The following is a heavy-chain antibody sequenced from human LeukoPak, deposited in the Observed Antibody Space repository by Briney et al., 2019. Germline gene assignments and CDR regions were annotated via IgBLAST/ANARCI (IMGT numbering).Heavy chain of an antibody. D-gene: IGHD6-13*01. CDR1: GGSISSGSYY. CDR2: IYTSGST. J-gene: IGHJ4*02. V-gene: IGHV4-61*02. Sequence: SETLSLTCTVSGGSISSGSYYWSWIRQPAGKGLEWIGRIYTSGSTYYNPSLKSRVTISVNTSRNQFSLGLSSVTAADPAVYFCARVAGYMTEDFFDSCGERALVSVSS. CDR3: ARVAGYMTEDFFDS.